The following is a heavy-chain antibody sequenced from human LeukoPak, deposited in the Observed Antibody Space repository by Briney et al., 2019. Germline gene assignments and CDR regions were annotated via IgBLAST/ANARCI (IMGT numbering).Heavy chain of an antibody. D-gene: IGHD3-10*01. CDR2: IYYSGST. V-gene: IGHV4-39*07. CDR1: GGSISSSSYY. J-gene: IGHJ3*02. Sequence: SETLSLTCTVSGGSISSSSYYWGWIRQPPGKGLEWIGSIYYSGSTYYNPSLKSRVTISVDTSKNQFSLKLSSVTAADTAVYYCARVRAVRGVRDAFDIWGQGTMVTVSS. CDR3: ARVRAVRGVRDAFDI.